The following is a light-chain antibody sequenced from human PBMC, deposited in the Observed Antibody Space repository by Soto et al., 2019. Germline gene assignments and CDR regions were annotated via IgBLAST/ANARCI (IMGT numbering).Light chain of an antibody. V-gene: IGKV3-20*01. CDR3: QQYGSSPT. CDR1: QSVSSSY. Sequence: EIVLTQSPGTLSLSPGERPTLSCRASQSVSSSYLAWYQQKPGQAPRLLIYGASSRATGIPDRFSGSGSGTDFTLTISRLEPEDFAVYYCQQYGSSPTFGGGTKVEI. CDR2: GAS. J-gene: IGKJ4*01.